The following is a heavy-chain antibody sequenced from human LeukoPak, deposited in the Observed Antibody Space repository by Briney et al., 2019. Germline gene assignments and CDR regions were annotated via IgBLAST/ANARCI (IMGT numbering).Heavy chain of an antibody. Sequence: GGSLRLSCAASGFTFSSYSMNWVRLAPGKGLEWISYISSSGSTIYYADSVNGRFTISRDNAKNSLFLQMNSLRDEDTAVFYCARDHNWGLDYWGQGTLVTVSS. V-gene: IGHV3-48*02. D-gene: IGHD7-27*01. CDR1: GFTFSSYS. CDR3: ARDHNWGLDY. CDR2: ISSSGSTI. J-gene: IGHJ4*02.